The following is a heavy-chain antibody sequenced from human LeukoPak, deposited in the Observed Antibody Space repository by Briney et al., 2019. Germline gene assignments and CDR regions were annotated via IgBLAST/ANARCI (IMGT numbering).Heavy chain of an antibody. CDR3: ARGDITTGGAPFDR. CDR2: INHRGST. J-gene: IGHJ4*02. D-gene: IGHD2-21*01. Sequence: SETLSLTCAVYGESFSGYYWSWIRQPPGKGLEWIGEINHRGSTNYNPSLKSRVTISVDTSKDQFSLKLNSVTAADTAIYYCARGDITTGGAPFDRWGQGSLVTVSS. CDR1: GESFSGYY. V-gene: IGHV4-34*01.